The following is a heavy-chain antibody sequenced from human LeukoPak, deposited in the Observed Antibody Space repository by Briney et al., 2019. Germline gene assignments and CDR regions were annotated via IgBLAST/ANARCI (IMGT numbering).Heavy chain of an antibody. CDR3: ARGPLHDFWSGYLDY. CDR1: GGTFSSYA. V-gene: IGHV1-69*05. CDR2: IIPIFGTA. Sequence: ASMKVSCKGSGGTFSSYAISWVRQAPGQGLEWMGRIIPIFGTANYAQKFQGRVTITTDESTSTAYMELSSLRSEDTAVYYCARGPLHDFWSGYLDYWGQGTLVTVSS. D-gene: IGHD3-3*01. J-gene: IGHJ4*02.